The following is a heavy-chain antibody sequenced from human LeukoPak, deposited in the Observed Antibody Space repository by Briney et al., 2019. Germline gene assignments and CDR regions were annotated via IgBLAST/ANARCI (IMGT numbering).Heavy chain of an antibody. CDR3: ARRRWGAIGAFDI. D-gene: IGHD1-26*01. V-gene: IGHV4-39*07. J-gene: IGHJ3*02. CDR1: GGSISSSSYY. Sequence: SETLSLTCTVSGGSISSSSYYWGWIRQPPGKGLEWIGSIYYSGSTYYNPSLKSRVTISVDTSKNQFSLKLSSVTAADTAVYYCARRRWGAIGAFDIWGQGTMVTVSS. CDR2: IYYSGST.